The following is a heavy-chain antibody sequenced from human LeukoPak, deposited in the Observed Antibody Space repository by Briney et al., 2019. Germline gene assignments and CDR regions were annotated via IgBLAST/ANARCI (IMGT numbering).Heavy chain of an antibody. Sequence: SETLSLTCTVSGGSISSSSYYWGWIRQPPGKGLEWIGSIYYGGSTYYNPSLKSRVTISVDTSKNQFSLKLSSVTAADTAVYYCARDHSGVVVVPPAFDIWGQGTMVTVSS. CDR2: IYYGGST. V-gene: IGHV4-39*07. CDR1: GGSISSSSYY. CDR3: ARDHSGVVVVPPAFDI. D-gene: IGHD2-2*01. J-gene: IGHJ3*02.